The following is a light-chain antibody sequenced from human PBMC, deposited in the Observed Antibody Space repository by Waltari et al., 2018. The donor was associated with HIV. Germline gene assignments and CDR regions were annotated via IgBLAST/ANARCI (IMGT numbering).Light chain of an antibody. V-gene: IGLV2-23*02. J-gene: IGLJ1*01. Sequence: QSALTQPASVSGSPGQSITISCTGTSSNVGSDDLVSWYQQQPGEAPKLIIYEVTKRPSGVSNRLSGSKSGNTASLTISGLQAEDEADYYCCSCPRSGIRYVFGTGTKVTVL. CDR3: CSCPRSGIRYV. CDR2: EVT. CDR1: SSNVGSDDL.